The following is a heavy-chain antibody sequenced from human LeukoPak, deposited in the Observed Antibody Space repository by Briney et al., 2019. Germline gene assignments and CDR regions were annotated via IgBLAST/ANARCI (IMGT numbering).Heavy chain of an antibody. V-gene: IGHV4-59*01. CDR3: ARGRGGTLVRGVTYHYFYGLDV. CDR2: IYYTGRGST. Sequence: SETPSLTCTVSGDSISSYSGSWIRQPPGKGLEWIGYIYYTGRGSTNYNPSLKSRVTISADTSKNQFSLKLSCVTAADTAMYYCARGRGGTLVRGVTYHYFYGLDVWGQGTTVTVSS. CDR1: GDSISSYS. J-gene: IGHJ6*02. D-gene: IGHD3-10*01.